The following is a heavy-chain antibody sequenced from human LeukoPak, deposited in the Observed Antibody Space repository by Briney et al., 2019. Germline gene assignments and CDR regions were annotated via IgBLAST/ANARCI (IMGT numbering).Heavy chain of an antibody. CDR2: INSDGSST. CDR1: GFTFSSYW. Sequence: GGSLRLPCAASGFTFSSYWMHWVRQAPGKGLVWVSRINSDGSSTSYADSVKGRFTISRDNAKNTLYLQMNSLKAEDTAMYYCARDRPHQGMDAWGQGTTVTVSS. CDR3: ARDRPHQGMDA. J-gene: IGHJ6*02. V-gene: IGHV3-74*01.